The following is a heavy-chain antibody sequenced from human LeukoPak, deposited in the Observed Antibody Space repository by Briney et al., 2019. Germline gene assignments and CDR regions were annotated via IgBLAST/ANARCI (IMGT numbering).Heavy chain of an antibody. D-gene: IGHD3-3*01. CDR2: ISGSGGST. Sequence: GGSLRLSCAASGFTFSSYAMSWVRRAPGKGLEWVSAISGSGGSTYYADSVKGRFTISRDNSKNTLYLQMNSLRAEDTAVYYCAKTGPESAIFGVVIYFDYWGQGTLVTVSS. CDR1: GFTFSSYA. CDR3: AKTGPESAIFGVVIYFDY. V-gene: IGHV3-23*01. J-gene: IGHJ4*02.